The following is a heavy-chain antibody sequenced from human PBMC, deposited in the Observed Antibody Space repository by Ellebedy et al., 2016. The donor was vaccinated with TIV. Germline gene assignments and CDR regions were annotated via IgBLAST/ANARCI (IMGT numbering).Heavy chain of an antibody. J-gene: IGHJ6*02. CDR1: SGSISSSTYY. D-gene: IGHD4-17*01. V-gene: IGHV4-39*02. CDR2: IYYSGRT. Sequence: SETLSLTCTVSSGSISSSTYYWGWIRQPPGKGLEWIGSIYYSGRTYYNPSLKSRVTISVDTSKNQFSLKLSSVTAADTAVYYCEREYGEYGSYYYSMDVWGQGTTVTVSS. CDR3: EREYGEYGSYYYSMDV.